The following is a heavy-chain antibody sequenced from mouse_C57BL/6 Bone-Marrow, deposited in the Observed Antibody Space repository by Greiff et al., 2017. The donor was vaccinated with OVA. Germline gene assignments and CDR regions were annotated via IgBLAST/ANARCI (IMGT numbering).Heavy chain of an antibody. Sequence: VQLQQSGAEVVRPGASVKLSCKASGYTFTDHYINWVKQRPGQGLEWIARLYPGSGNTYYNEKFKGKATLTAEKSSNTSYMQLSSLTSEDSAVYFFARDDGYFFEYWGQGTTLTVSS. J-gene: IGHJ2*01. V-gene: IGHV1-76*01. CDR3: ARDDGYFFEY. CDR1: GYTFTDHY. D-gene: IGHD2-3*01. CDR2: LYPGSGNT.